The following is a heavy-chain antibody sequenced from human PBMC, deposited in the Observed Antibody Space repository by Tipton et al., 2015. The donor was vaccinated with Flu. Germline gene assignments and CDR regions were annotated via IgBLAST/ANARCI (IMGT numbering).Heavy chain of an antibody. CDR3: AKDRSIVGPANDAFGI. CDR2: ISWDSGTI. D-gene: IGHD1-26*01. Sequence: QLVQSGGGLVQPGRSLRLSCEASGFAFDDYAMHWVRQPPGKGLEWVSGISWDSGTINYAASVKGRFTISRDNAKNSLYLQMNSLRAEDTAFYYCAKDRSIVGPANDAFGIWGQGTMVAVSS. J-gene: IGHJ3*02. CDR1: GFAFDDYA. V-gene: IGHV3-9*01.